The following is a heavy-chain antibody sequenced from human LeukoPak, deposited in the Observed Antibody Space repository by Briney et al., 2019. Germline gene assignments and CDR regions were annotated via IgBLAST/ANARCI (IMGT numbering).Heavy chain of an antibody. V-gene: IGHV1-69*05. Sequence: SVKVSCKASRGTFSSYAISWVRQAPGQGLEWMGGIIPIFGTANYAQKFQGRVTITTDESTSTAYMELSSLRSEDTAVYYCARGDSSGYPIDYWGQGTLVTVSS. J-gene: IGHJ4*02. D-gene: IGHD3-22*01. CDR3: ARGDSSGYPIDY. CDR1: RGTFSSYA. CDR2: IIPIFGTA.